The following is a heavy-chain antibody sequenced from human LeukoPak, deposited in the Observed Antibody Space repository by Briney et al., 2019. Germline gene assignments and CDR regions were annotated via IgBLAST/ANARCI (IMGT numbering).Heavy chain of an antibody. CDR3: ERATEEGYCSGGSCYSVSYFDY. D-gene: IGHD2-15*01. CDR1: GYTFTSYA. J-gene: IGHJ4*02. Sequence: ASVTVSCMASGYTFTSYAMNWVRPAPGQGLEWMGWINTNTGNPTYAQGFTGRFVLSLDTSVSTAYLQISSLKAEDTAVYYCERATEEGYCSGGSCYSVSYFDYWGQGTLVTVSS. V-gene: IGHV7-4-1*02. CDR2: INTNTGNP.